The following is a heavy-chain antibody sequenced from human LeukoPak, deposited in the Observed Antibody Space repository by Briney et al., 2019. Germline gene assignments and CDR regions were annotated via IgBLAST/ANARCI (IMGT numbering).Heavy chain of an antibody. CDR3: ARDWDYYDIHAFDI. J-gene: IGHJ3*02. CDR2: IYYSGST. V-gene: IGHV4-39*07. Sequence: ASETLSLTCTVSGGSINSSSYYWGWIRQPPGKGLEWIGSIYYSGSTYDNPSLKSRVTISVDTSKNQFSLKLSSVTAADTAVYYCARDWDYYDIHAFDIWGQGTMVTVSS. D-gene: IGHD3-22*01. CDR1: GGSINSSSYY.